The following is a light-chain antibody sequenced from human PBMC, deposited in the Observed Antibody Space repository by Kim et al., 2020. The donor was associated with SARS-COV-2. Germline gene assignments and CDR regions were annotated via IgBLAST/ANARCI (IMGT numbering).Light chain of an antibody. Sequence: GQSVTISCTGTSSDIGGYNFVAWYQQHPGKAPKVMIYEVNKRPSGVPDRFSGSKSGNTASLTVSGLQAEDEADYYCSSYAGRQNLVFGGGTQLTV. V-gene: IGLV2-8*01. CDR2: EVN. CDR3: SSYAGRQNLV. J-gene: IGLJ2*01. CDR1: SSDIGGYNF.